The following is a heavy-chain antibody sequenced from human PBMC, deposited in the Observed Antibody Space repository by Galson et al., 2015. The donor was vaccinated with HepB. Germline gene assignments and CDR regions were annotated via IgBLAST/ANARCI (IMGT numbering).Heavy chain of an antibody. J-gene: IGHJ4*02. CDR2: ILYDGSNK. D-gene: IGHD1-26*01. CDR3: ARAGAGTYYLTGDY. CDR1: GFTFNNYD. V-gene: IGHV3-30-3*01. Sequence: SLRLSCAASGFTFNNYDMHWVRQAPGKGLEWVAVILYDGSNKYYADSVKGRFTISRDTSKNALYLQMDSLRPEDTAIYYCARAGAGTYYLTGDYWGQGTLFTVSS.